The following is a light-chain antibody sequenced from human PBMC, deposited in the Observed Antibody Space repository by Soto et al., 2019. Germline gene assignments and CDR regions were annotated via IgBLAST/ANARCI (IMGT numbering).Light chain of an antibody. CDR3: RSDLTTNIPV. Sequence: QSVLTQPASVSGSPGQSVTMSCTGASSDVGAYEHVSWYQQHPGRAPKLILYDVNNRPSGVSNHFSGSKSGNTASLVISGIQANVEADYYCRSDLTTNIPVFGYGTKFTVL. CDR2: DVN. CDR1: SSDVGAYEH. J-gene: IGLJ1*01. V-gene: IGLV2-14*03.